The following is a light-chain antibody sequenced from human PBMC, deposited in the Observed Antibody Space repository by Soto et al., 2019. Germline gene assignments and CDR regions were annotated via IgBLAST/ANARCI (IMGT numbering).Light chain of an antibody. J-gene: IGLJ2*01. CDR3: CSYAGSSTFVV. CDR1: SSDVGSYNL. CDR2: EVN. V-gene: IGLV2-23*02. Sequence: QSALTQPASVSGSPGQSITISCTGTSSDVGSYNLVSWYQQHPGKAPKLIISEVNKPPSGVSSRFSGSKSGYTASLTISGLQAEDEADYYCCSYAGSSTFVVFGGGTKLTVL.